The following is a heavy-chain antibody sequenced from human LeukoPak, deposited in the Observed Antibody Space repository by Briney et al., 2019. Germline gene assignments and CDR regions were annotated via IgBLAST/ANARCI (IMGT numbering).Heavy chain of an antibody. D-gene: IGHD1-26*01. CDR1: GYTFTSYG. CDR3: ANWIRRISGNYHDAFDI. CDR2: ISAYNGNT. V-gene: IGHV1-18*01. Sequence: ASVKVSCKASGYTFTSYGISWVRQAPGQGLEWMGWISAYNGNTNYAQKFQGRVTITADESTSTAYMELSSLRSEDTAVYYCANWIRRISGNYHDAFDIWGQGTVVSVFS. J-gene: IGHJ3*02.